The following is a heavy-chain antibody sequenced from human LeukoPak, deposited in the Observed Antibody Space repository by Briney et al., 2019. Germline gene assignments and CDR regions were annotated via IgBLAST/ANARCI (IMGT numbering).Heavy chain of an antibody. Sequence: GASVKVSCEASGYTFTSYGISWVRQAPGQGLEWMGWISAYNGNTNYAQKLQGRVTMTTDTSTSTAYMELRSLRSDDTAVYYCASGNTMVRGVITFDYWGQGTLVTVSS. V-gene: IGHV1-18*01. CDR1: GYTFTSYG. CDR3: ASGNTMVRGVITFDY. D-gene: IGHD3-10*01. J-gene: IGHJ4*02. CDR2: ISAYNGNT.